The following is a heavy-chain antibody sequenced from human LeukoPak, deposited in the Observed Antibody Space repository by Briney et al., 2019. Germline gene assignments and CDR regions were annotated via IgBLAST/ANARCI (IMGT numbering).Heavy chain of an antibody. J-gene: IGHJ4*02. Sequence: SGGSLRLSCAASGFIFSDSAFHWVRQASGKGLEWVGRIRSKANNYATAYAASVKGRLTISTDDSKNTTYLQINSLKIEDTAVYYCTSQNPHYGDIYWGQGTLVTVSS. CDR2: IRSKANNYAT. V-gene: IGHV3-73*01. D-gene: IGHD3-10*01. CDR3: TSQNPHYGDIY. CDR1: GFIFSDSA.